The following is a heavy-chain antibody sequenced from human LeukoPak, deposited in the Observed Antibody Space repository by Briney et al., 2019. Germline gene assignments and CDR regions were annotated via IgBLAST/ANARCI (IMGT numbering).Heavy chain of an antibody. V-gene: IGHV3-30*02. D-gene: IGHD4-17*01. CDR3: AKGGPTVTTLGPYYYYYMDV. CDR2: IRYDGSNK. J-gene: IGHJ6*03. CDR1: GFTLSSYG. Sequence: PGGSLRLSCAASGFTLSSYGMHWVRQAPGKGLEWVAFIRYDGSNKYYADSVKGRFTISRDNSKNTLYLQMNSLRAEDTAVYYCAKGGPTVTTLGPYYYYYMDVWGKGTTVTISS.